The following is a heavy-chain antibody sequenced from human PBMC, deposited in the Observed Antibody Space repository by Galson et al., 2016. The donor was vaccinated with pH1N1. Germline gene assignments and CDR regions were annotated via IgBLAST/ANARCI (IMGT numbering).Heavy chain of an antibody. CDR2: IDASGNT. D-gene: IGHD6-19*01. CDR3: ARHLMGYISGWSL. J-gene: IGHJ4*02. V-gene: IGHV4-4*07. CDR1: GGSISSYY. Sequence: ETLSLTCTVSGGSISSYYWKWIRQPAGKGLEWIGRIDASGNTKYNPSLESRVIMSVDTSKKQFSLRLRSVTAADTAVYYWARHLMGYISGWSLWGQGTLVTVSS.